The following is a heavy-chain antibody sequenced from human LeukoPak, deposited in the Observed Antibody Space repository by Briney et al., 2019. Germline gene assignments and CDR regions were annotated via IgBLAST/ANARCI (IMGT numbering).Heavy chain of an antibody. J-gene: IGHJ4*02. Sequence: SETLSLTCTVSGGSMSSYYWSWIRQPPGKGLEWIGYVFYSGSTNYNPSLKSRVTLSVDPSKNQFSLKLGSVAAADTAVYYCARQPYILGAYYFDYWGQGTLVTVSS. D-gene: IGHD1-26*01. CDR1: GGSMSSYY. CDR3: ARQPYILGAYYFDY. V-gene: IGHV4-59*08. CDR2: VFYSGST.